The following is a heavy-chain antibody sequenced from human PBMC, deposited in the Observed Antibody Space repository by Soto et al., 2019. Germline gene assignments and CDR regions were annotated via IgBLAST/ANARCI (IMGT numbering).Heavy chain of an antibody. V-gene: IGHV3-23*01. J-gene: IGHJ6*02. CDR3: AKDGEARYSSSWYWSYYYYYYGMDV. D-gene: IGHD6-13*01. CDR2: ISGSGGRT. CDR1: GFTFSSYA. Sequence: GGSLRLSCAASGFTFSSYAMSWVRQAPGKGLEWVSGISGSGGRTHYADSVKGRFTISRDNSKNTLYLQMNSLRAEDTAVYYCAKDGEARYSSSWYWSYYYYYYGMDVWGQGTTVTVSS.